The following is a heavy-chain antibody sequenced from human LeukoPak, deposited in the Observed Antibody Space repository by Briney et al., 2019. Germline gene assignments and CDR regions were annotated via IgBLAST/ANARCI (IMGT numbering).Heavy chain of an antibody. D-gene: IGHD6-6*01. J-gene: IGHJ4*02. CDR3: ARGYSSSSWSLFDY. CDR1: GFTFSSYA. Sequence: PGGSMRLAWAASGFTFSSYAMSWVRQAPGKVLEWVSAISGSGGRTSYADSVKGRFTISRDNSKNTLYLQMNSLRAEDTAVYYCARGYSSSSWSLFDYWGQGTLVTVSS. V-gene: IGHV3-23*01. CDR2: ISGSGGRT.